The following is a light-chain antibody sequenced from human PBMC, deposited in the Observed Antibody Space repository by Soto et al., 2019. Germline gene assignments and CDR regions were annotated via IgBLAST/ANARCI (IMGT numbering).Light chain of an antibody. Sequence: QSVLTQPASVSGSPGQLSSLSCTGTSSDVGGYNYVSWYQHHPGKAPKLMIYDVSNRPSGVSNRFSGSKSGNTASLTISGLQPEDEADYYCSSYTTSNTRQIVFGTGTKVTVL. CDR1: SSDVGGYNY. CDR2: DVS. V-gene: IGLV2-14*03. J-gene: IGLJ1*01. CDR3: SSYTTSNTRQIV.